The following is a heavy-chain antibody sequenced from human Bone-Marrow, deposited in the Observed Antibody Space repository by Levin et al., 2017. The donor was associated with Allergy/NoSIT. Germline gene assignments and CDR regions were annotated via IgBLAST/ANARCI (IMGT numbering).Heavy chain of an antibody. J-gene: IGHJ4*02. CDR3: AHWGGDWFGPFDN. V-gene: IGHV3-23*01. Sequence: GESLKISCAASGFTFNTRAMNWVRQAPGKGLEWVSYISASGGATYYADSVKGRFSISRDNSKNTLYLQMNRLRAEDTAIYSCAHWGGDWFGPFDNWGQGTPVTVSS. CDR1: GFTFNTRA. D-gene: IGHD3-9*01. CDR2: ISASGGAT.